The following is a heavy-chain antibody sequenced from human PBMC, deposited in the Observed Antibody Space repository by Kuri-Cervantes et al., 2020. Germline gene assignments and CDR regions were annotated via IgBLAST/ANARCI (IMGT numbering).Heavy chain of an antibody. D-gene: IGHD2-15*01. Sequence: VKVSCKASGGTFSSYAISWVRQAPGQGLEWMGGIIPIFGTANYAQKFQGRVTITADKSTSTAYMELSSLRSEDTAVYYCARNRCGGSCYFDYWGQGTLVTVSS. V-gene: IGHV1-69*13. J-gene: IGHJ4*02. CDR2: IIPIFGTA. CDR3: ARNRCGGSCYFDY. CDR1: GGTFSSYA.